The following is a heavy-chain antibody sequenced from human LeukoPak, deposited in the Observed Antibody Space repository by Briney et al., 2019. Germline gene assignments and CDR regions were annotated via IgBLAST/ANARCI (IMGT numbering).Heavy chain of an antibody. Sequence: ASVKVSCKASGYTFTSYYMHWVRQAPGQGLEWMGIINLSGGSTSYAQKFQGRVTMTRDTSTSTVYMELSSLRSEDTAVYYCAREVALYSYGTGVDYWGQGTLVTVSS. CDR2: INLSGGST. D-gene: IGHD5-18*01. J-gene: IGHJ4*02. CDR1: GYTFTSYY. CDR3: AREVALYSYGTGVDY. V-gene: IGHV1-46*01.